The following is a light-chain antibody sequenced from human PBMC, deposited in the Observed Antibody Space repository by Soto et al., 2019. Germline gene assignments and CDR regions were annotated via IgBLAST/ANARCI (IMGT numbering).Light chain of an antibody. J-gene: IGKJ1*01. Sequence: DIVMTQSPDSLAVSLGERATINCKSSQSVLYSSNNKNYLAWYQQKPGQPPKLLISWASAREFGVPDRFSVSGSGTDFTLTISSLQAEDVAVYYCQQYYNTLWTFGQGTKVEIK. CDR3: QQYYNTLWT. CDR2: WAS. CDR1: QSVLYSSNNKNY. V-gene: IGKV4-1*01.